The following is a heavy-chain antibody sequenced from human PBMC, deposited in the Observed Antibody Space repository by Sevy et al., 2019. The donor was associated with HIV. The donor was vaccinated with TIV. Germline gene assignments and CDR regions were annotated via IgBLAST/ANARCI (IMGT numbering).Heavy chain of an antibody. CDR2: ISASRGHT. J-gene: IGHJ5*02. CDR1: GFTFSNYA. D-gene: IGHD3-22*01. Sequence: GGSLRLSCAASGFTFSNYAISWVRQAPGKGLECVSAISASRGHTDYADSVKGRFTISRDNSKNTLYLQMNSLRVEDTAVYYCAKGNYYDISGYQKANWFDPWGQGTLVTVSS. V-gene: IGHV3-23*01. CDR3: AKGNYYDISGYQKANWFDP.